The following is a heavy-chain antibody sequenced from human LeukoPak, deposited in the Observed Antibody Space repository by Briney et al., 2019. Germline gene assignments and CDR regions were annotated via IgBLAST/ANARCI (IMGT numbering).Heavy chain of an antibody. CDR1: GFTFSNYA. CDR2: ISASGTTT. D-gene: IGHD5-12*01. J-gene: IGHJ4*02. Sequence: GGSLRLSCAASGFTFSNYAMSWVRQAPGKGLEWVSGISASGTTTYYADSVKGRFTISRDNSKNTLYLQMNSLRAEDTAVYYCAKDLRGYDQGYFDYWGQGTLVTVSS. V-gene: IGHV3-23*01. CDR3: AKDLRGYDQGYFDY.